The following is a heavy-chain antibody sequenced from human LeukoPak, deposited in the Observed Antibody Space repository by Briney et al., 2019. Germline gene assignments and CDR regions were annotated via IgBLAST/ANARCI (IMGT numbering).Heavy chain of an antibody. V-gene: IGHV3-30*03. CDR3: ARDLHTTGDY. D-gene: IGHD1-1*01. CDR2: ISYDGSNK. Sequence: PPGRSLRLSCAASGFTFSSYGMHWVRQAPGKGLEWVAVISYDGSNKYYEDSVKGRFTISRDNSKNTLYLQMNSLRADDTAVYYCARDLHTTGDYWGQGTLVTVSS. J-gene: IGHJ4*02. CDR1: GFTFSSYG.